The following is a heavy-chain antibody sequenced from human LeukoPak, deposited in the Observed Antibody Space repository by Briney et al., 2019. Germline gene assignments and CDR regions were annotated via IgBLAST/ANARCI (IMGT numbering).Heavy chain of an antibody. CDR3: ARGVPYDYVWGSQPGYFDY. CDR1: GYSFTSYW. CDR2: IYPGDSDT. V-gene: IGHV5-51*01. D-gene: IGHD3-16*01. J-gene: IGHJ4*02. Sequence: GESLKISCKGSGYSFTSYWIGWVRQMPGKGLEWMGIIYPGDSDTRYSPSFQGQVTISADKSISTAYLQWGSLKASDTAMYYCARGVPYDYVWGSQPGYFDYWGQGTLVTVSS.